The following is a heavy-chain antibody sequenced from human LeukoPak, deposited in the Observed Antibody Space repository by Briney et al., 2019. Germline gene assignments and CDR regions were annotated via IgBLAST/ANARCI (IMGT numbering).Heavy chain of an antibody. CDR3: ARDSSGNDY. D-gene: IGHD6-19*01. J-gene: IGHJ4*02. V-gene: IGHV3-7*01. Sequence: GGSLRLSCVASGFTFSSYWMSWVRQTPGKGLEWVANIKEDGSEKYYVDSVEGRFTISRDNAKNSLYLEMSNLRAEDTAVYYCARDSSGNDYWGQGALVTVSS. CDR1: GFTFSSYW. CDR2: IKEDGSEK.